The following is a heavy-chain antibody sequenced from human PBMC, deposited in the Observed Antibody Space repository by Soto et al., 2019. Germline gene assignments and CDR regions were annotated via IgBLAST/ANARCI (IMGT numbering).Heavy chain of an antibody. J-gene: IGHJ6*02. Sequence: EVQLLESGGGLVQPGGSLRLSCAASGFPFSTSAMHWVRQAPGKGLEWVSIISASSDAAYYAESVKGRFASSRDNSKNTLYLQMNSLRAEDTAVYYCAKYSGSYPGYNGLSHWGQGTTVTVS. CDR3: AKYSGSYPGYNGLSH. V-gene: IGHV3-23*01. CDR1: GFPFSTSA. CDR2: ISASSDAA. D-gene: IGHD1-26*01.